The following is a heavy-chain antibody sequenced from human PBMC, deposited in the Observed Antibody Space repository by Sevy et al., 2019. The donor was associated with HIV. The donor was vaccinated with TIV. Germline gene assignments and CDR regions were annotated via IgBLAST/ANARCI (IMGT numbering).Heavy chain of an antibody. J-gene: IGHJ4*02. CDR3: LLSSSTAYPFDY. D-gene: IGHD6-6*01. V-gene: IGHV3-30-3*01. CDR2: ISYDGSNK. Sequence: GGSLRLSCAASGFTFSSYAMHWVRQAPGKGLEGVAVISYDGSNKYYADSVKGRFTISRDNSKNTLYLQMNSLRAEDTAVYYCLLSSSTAYPFDYWGQGTLVTVSS. CDR1: GFTFSSYA.